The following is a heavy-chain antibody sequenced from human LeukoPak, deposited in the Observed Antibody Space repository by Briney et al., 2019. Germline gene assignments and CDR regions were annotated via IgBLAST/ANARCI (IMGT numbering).Heavy chain of an antibody. J-gene: IGHJ6*03. V-gene: IGHV1-69*06. D-gene: IGHD6-13*01. CDR1: GGTFSSYA. CDR3: AREAAAGNYYYYMDV. CDR2: IIPIFGTA. Sequence: SVKVSCKASGGTFSSYAISWVRQAPGQGLEWMGGIIPIFGTANYAQKFQGRVTITADKSTSTAYMELSSLRSEDTAVYYCAREAAAGNYYYYMDVWGKGTTVTVSS.